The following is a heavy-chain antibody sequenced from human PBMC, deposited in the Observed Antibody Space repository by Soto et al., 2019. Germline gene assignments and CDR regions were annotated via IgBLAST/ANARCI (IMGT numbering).Heavy chain of an antibody. J-gene: IGHJ4*02. CDR2: IYYSGST. CDR1: GGSISSGGYY. D-gene: IGHD3-9*01. V-gene: IGHV4-31*03. CDR3: ARDGIPSTDYDILTAHV. Sequence: SETLSLTCTVSGGSISSGGYYWSWIRQHPGKGLEWIGYIYYSGSTYYNPSLKSRVTISVDTSKNQFSLKLSSVTAADTAVYYCARDGIPSTDYDILTAHVWGQGTLVTVSS.